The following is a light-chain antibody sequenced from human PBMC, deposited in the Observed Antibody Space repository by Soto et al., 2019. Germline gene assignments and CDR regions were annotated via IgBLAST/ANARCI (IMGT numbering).Light chain of an antibody. CDR3: ATWDTSLSMV. CDR1: RSNIGRNY. CDR2: DND. J-gene: IGLJ2*01. V-gene: IGLV1-51*01. Sequence: QSVLMRPPSVSAAPGQKVTISCSGSRSNIGRNYVSWYQQLPGTAPKLLIYDNDKRPSGIPDRFSGSKSGASASLDITGLQTGDEADYFCATWDTSLSMVFGGGTKLTVL.